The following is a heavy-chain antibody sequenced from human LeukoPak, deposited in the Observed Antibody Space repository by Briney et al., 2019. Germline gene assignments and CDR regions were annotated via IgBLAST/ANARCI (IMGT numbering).Heavy chain of an antibody. D-gene: IGHD3-10*01. Sequence: RASETLSLTCAVYGGSLTTHWWTWIRQSAGRGLEWVGEINHSGHTNYNPSFESRLTVSIDKSKNQFSLRLSSVTAADTAIYYCARGRVYFRDLTSLRGAIPFDSWGQGTPVIVSS. CDR2: INHSGHT. CDR3: ARGRVYFRDLTSLRGAIPFDS. V-gene: IGHV4-34*01. CDR1: GGSLTTHW. J-gene: IGHJ4*02.